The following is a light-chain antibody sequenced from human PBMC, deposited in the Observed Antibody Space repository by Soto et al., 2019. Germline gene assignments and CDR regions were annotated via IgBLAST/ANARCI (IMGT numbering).Light chain of an antibody. V-gene: IGKV3D-15*01. CDR2: AAS. Sequence: DIVMTQSPDSLAVSLGERATINCRASQSVGSSLAWYQQKLGQAPTLLIYAASTRATGIPARFSGSGSGTEFTLTISSLQPEDFATYYCLQHNTYPRTFGQGTKVDI. J-gene: IGKJ1*01. CDR3: LQHNTYPRT. CDR1: QSVGSS.